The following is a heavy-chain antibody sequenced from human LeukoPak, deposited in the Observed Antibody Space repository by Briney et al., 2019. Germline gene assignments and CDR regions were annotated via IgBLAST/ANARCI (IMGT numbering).Heavy chain of an antibody. V-gene: IGHV4-59*08. CDR3: ARLRDYFDY. Sequence: PSETLSLTCTVSGGSISSYYWSWIRQPPGKGLEWIGYIYYSGSTNYNPSLKSRVTISVDTSKNQFSLKLSSVTAADTAVYSGARLRDYFDYWGQGTLVTVSS. CDR2: IYYSGST. CDR1: GGSISSYY. J-gene: IGHJ4*02.